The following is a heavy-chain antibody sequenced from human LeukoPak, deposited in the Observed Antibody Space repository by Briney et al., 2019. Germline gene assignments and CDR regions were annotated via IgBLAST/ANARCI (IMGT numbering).Heavy chain of an antibody. CDR3: ARAFADAFDI. Sequence: PGGSLRLSCAASGFTFSSYGIHWVRQAPGKGLEWVAVISHDGGNEYYADSVKGRFTISRDNSKSAVYLQMNSLRAEDTAVYYCARAFADAFDIWGQGTMVTVSS. CDR1: GFTFSSYG. CDR2: ISHDGGNE. J-gene: IGHJ3*02. V-gene: IGHV3-30*03.